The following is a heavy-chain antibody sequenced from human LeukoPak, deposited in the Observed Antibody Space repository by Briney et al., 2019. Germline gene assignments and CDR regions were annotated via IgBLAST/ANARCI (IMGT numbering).Heavy chain of an antibody. CDR1: AFTFNTYW. CDR3: ARGAKWAYYFDY. CDR2: INGDESST. V-gene: IGHV3-74*01. Sequence: PGGSLRLSCAASAFTFNTYWMDWVRQVPGRGLEWVSRINGDESSTNYADSVKGRFTISRDNAKDTLYLHMNSLTAEDTAVYYCARGAKWAYYFDYWGQGTLVTVSS. D-gene: IGHD1-26*01. J-gene: IGHJ4*02.